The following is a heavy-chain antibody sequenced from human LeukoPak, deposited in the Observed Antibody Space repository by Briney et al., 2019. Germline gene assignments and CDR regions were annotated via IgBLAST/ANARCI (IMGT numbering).Heavy chain of an antibody. J-gene: IGHJ4*02. D-gene: IGHD6-6*01. CDR3: ARDGVEYSSSPGDY. CDR1: GYTLTELS. CDR2: FDPEDGET. Sequence: ASVKVSCKVFGYTLTELSMHWVRQAPGKGLEWMGGFDPEDGETIYAQKFQGRVTMTRDTSTSTVYMELSSLRSEDTAVYYCARDGVEYSSSPGDYWGQGTLVTVSS. V-gene: IGHV1-24*01.